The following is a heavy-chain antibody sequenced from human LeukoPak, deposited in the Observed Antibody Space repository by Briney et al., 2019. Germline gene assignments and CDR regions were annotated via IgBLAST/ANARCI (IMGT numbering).Heavy chain of an antibody. CDR2: ISGSGGST. D-gene: IGHD3-16*02. CDR1: GFTFSSYA. V-gene: IGHV3-23*01. Sequence: GGSLRLSCAASGFTFSSYAMSWVRQAPGKGLEWVSAISGSGGSTYYADSVKGRFTISRDNSKNTLYLQMNSLRAEDTAVYYCAGSPYDYVWGSYRSGYYGMDVWGRGTTVTVSS. CDR3: AGSPYDYVWGSYRSGYYGMDV. J-gene: IGHJ6*02.